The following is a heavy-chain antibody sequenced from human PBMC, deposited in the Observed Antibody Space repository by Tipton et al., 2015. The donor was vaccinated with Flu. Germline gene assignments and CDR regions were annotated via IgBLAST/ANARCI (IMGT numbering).Heavy chain of an antibody. CDR2: IHRSGNT. CDR1: GDSIGSDYY. J-gene: IGHJ5*02. D-gene: IGHD4-11*01. CDR3: ARRDYSQYVSEPKNWFDP. Sequence: TLSLTCSVSGDSIGSDYYWGWIRQPPGKGLEWLGNIHRSGNTYYNSSLKSRVTISLDKSKNQFSLRLVSMTATDTAVYYCARRDYSQYVSEPKNWFDPWGQGILVTVSS. V-gene: IGHV4-38-2*01.